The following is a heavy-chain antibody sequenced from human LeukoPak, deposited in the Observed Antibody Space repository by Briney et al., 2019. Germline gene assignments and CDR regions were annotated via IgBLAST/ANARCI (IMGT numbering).Heavy chain of an antibody. CDR1: GGSISSYF. D-gene: IGHD3-16*01. CDR2: VYYSGST. CDR3: ARVLDLSKRGLDAFDI. V-gene: IGHV4-59*01. Sequence: SETLSLTCTVSGGSISSYFWSWIRQPPGKGRDGIGYVYYSGSTTYNPSLKSRVTISVDTSKKQFSLKLSSATAADTAVYYCARVLDLSKRGLDAFDIWGQGTMVTVSS. J-gene: IGHJ3*02.